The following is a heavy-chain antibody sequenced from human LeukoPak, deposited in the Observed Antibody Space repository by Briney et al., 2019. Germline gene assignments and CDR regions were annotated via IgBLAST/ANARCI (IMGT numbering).Heavy chain of an antibody. D-gene: IGHD5-18*01. V-gene: IGHV4-34*01. J-gene: IGHJ4*02. CDR2: INHSGST. CDR1: GGSFSGYY. Sequence: SETLSLTCAVYGGSFSGYYWSWIRQPPGKGLEWIGEINHSGSTNYNPSLKSRVTISVDTSKNQFSLKLSSVIAADTAVYYCARGQGGYSTVSDFDYWGQGTLVTVSS. CDR3: ARGQGGYSTVSDFDY.